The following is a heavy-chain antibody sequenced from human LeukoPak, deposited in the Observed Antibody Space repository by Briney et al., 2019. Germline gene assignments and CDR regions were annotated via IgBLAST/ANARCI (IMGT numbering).Heavy chain of an antibody. J-gene: IGHJ4*02. D-gene: IGHD5-12*01. CDR3: DRYPKGNAATTMSRHWGIDY. CDR1: GYTFTSYC. V-gene: IGHV1-18*04. CDR2: ISAYNGNT. Sequence: ASVKVSCKASGYTFTSYCISWGRQAPGQGLEWMGWISAYNGNTNYAQKLQGRVTMTTDTSTSTAYMELRSLRSDDTAVYYSDRYPKGNAATTMSRHWGIDYWGQGTLVTVSS.